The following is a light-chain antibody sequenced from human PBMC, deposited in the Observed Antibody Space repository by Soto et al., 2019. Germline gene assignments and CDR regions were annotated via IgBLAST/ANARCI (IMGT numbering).Light chain of an antibody. CDR2: AAS. V-gene: IGKV1-9*01. CDR1: QGISSY. J-gene: IGKJ4*01. Sequence: DIQLTQSPSFLSASVGDGVTITCRASQGISSYLAWYQQKPGKAPKLLIYAASTLQSGVPSRFSGSGSGTEFTLTISSLQPEHFATYYCQQLNSYPLTFGGGTKVDIK. CDR3: QQLNSYPLT.